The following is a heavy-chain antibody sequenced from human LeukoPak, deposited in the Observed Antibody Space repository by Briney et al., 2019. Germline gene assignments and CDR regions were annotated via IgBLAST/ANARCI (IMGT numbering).Heavy chain of an antibody. V-gene: IGHV3-30*04. CDR2: ISDDGSKI. D-gene: IGHD2-15*01. CDR1: GSTFSTDA. CDR3: AKSGLNRFDY. J-gene: IGHJ4*02. Sequence: PGRSLRLSCAASGSTFSTDAMHWVRQAPGKGLEWVAVISDDGSKIYYADSVKGRFTISRDNSKNTLYLQMNSLRAEDTAVYYCAKSGLNRFDYWGQGTLVTVSS.